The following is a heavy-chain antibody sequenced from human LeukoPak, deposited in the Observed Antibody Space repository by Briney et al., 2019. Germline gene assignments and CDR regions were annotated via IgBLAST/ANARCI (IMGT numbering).Heavy chain of an antibody. CDR2: ISSSSTII. D-gene: IGHD2-21*01. V-gene: IGHV3-48*02. CDR3: ARVLLRSRLGNWFDP. J-gene: IGHJ5*02. Sequence: GGSLRLSCVASGFTFSGYNMNWVRQAPGKGLEWVSYISSSSTIIYYAGSVKGRFTISRDNAKSSLYLQMNSLRDEDTAVYYCARVLLRSRLGNWFDPWGQGTLVTVSS. CDR1: GFTFSGYN.